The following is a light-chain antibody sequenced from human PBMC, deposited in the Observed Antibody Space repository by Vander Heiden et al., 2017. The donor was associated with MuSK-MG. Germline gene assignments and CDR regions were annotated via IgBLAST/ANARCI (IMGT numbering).Light chain of an antibody. V-gene: IGKV1-39*01. CDR2: GAS. Sequence: DIQMTQSPSSLSAAVGDRVTITCRASQSISSYLNWYQQKPGKAPKLLIYGASSLQSEFPSRFSGSGSGTDFTLTISRLQREDVATYYCQQSDRTPYTFGQGTKLEIK. CDR3: QQSDRTPYT. CDR1: QSISSY. J-gene: IGKJ2*01.